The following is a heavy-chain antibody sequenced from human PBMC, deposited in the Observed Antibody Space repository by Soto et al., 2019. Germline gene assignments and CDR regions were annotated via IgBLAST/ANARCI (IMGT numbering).Heavy chain of an antibody. CDR3: VYGYYFDY. V-gene: IGHV3-48*03. CDR2: ISSSGTTI. D-gene: IGHD3-10*01. CDR1: DVKFRSYE. J-gene: IGHJ4*02. Sequence: GGPLRHSYRASDVKFRSYEMNWVRQAQGKGLEWVSFISSSGTTIYYADSVKGRFTISRDNAKNSLYLQMNSLRAEDTAVYYCVYGYYFDYWGQGTLVP.